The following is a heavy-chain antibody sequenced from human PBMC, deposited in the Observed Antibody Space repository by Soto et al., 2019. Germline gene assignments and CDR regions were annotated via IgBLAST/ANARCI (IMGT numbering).Heavy chain of an antibody. CDR1: GFTFSNAW. CDR2: IRNNADGGTA. CDR3: TTGGGSKLDL. J-gene: IGHJ5*02. Sequence: EVQLVESGGGLVTPRESLRLSCAATGFTFSNAWMSWVRQAPGKGLEWVGRIRNNADGGTADYAAPVKGRFIISRDESKSMQYLQMSSLKTEDTAVYYCTTGGGSKLDLWGQGTLVTVSS. D-gene: IGHD3-16*01. V-gene: IGHV3-15*01.